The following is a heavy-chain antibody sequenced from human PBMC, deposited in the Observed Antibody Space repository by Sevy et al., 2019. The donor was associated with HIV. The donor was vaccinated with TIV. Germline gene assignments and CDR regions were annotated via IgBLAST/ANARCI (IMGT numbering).Heavy chain of an antibody. D-gene: IGHD7-27*01. V-gene: IGHV3-23*01. CDR3: AKIAGDLPHFDF. CDR1: GFTFSTYS. J-gene: IGHJ4*02. Sequence: GGSLRLSCAASGFTFSTYSMTWVGQAPGKGLEWVSAISDTGTSTYYTDSVEGRFTISRDNSKSTVYLHMNSLRAEDTALYYCAKIAGDLPHFDFWGQGTLVTVSS. CDR2: ISDTGTST.